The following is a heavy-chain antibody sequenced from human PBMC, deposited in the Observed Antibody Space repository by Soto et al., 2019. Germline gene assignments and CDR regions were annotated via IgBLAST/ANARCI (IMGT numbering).Heavy chain of an antibody. CDR1: GFTFSSYA. V-gene: IGHV3-30-3*01. J-gene: IGHJ4*02. CDR3: ARTAYYYGSGRYYLAY. Sequence: PGGSLRLSCAASGFTFSSYAMHWVHQAPGKGLEWVAVISYDGSNKYYADSVKGRFTISRDNSKNTLYLQMNSLRAEDTAVYYCARTAYYYGSGRYYLAYWGQGTLVTVSS. CDR2: ISYDGSNK. D-gene: IGHD3-10*01.